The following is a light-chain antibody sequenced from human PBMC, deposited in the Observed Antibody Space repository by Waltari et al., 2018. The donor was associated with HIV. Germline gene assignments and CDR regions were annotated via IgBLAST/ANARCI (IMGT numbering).Light chain of an antibody. CDR2: EVT. Sequence: QSALTQSPSASGSPGQSVTISCTGTSSDVGGYNYVSWYQQHPGKAPKLIIYEVTQRPSGVPDRFSGSKSGNTASLTVSGLQAEDEADYFCSSYAGNNNVVFGGGAKLTVL. CDR3: SSYAGNNNVV. CDR1: SSDVGGYNY. V-gene: IGLV2-8*01. J-gene: IGLJ2*01.